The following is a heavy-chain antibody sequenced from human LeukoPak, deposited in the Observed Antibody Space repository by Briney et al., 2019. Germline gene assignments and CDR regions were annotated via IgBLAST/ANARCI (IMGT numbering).Heavy chain of an antibody. V-gene: IGHV4-31*03. CDR1: GGSISSGGYY. CDR2: IYYSGST. Sequence: SETLSLTCTVSGGSISSGGYYWSWIRQHPGKGLEWIGYIYYSGSTYYNPSLKSRVTISVDTSKNQFSLKLSSVTAADTAVYYCARGPGDTAMVLNLYYFDYWGQGTLVTVS. CDR3: ARGPGDTAMVLNLYYFDY. D-gene: IGHD5-18*01. J-gene: IGHJ4*02.